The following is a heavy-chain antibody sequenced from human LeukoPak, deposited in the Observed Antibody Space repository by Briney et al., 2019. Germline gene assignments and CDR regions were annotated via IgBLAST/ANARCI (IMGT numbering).Heavy chain of an antibody. CDR1: GFTFSSYG. D-gene: IGHD3-10*01. J-gene: IGHJ4*02. Sequence: PGGSLRLSCAASGFTFSSYGMSWVRQAPGMGLKWVSGISGSGGSSFYADSAKGRFTISRDNSKNTLYLQMNSLRAEDTALYYCAKDLWYYASGVPYWGQGTLVTVSS. V-gene: IGHV3-23*01. CDR2: ISGSGGSS. CDR3: AKDLWYYASGVPY.